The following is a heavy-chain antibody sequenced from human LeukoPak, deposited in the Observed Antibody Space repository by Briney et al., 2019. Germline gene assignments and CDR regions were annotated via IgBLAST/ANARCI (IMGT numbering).Heavy chain of an antibody. D-gene: IGHD3-3*01. V-gene: IGHV4-4*09. CDR3: ARSGMSWSGLTALGYWNN. CDR1: GDSIPNYY. Sequence: SETLSLTCTVSGDSIPNYYWSWIRQPPGKGLEWLGYISNSGSTNYNPSLKSRVTISVDTSKNQFSLKLSSVTAADTAVYYCARSGMSWSGLTALGYWNNWGQGTLVTVSS. CDR2: ISNSGST. J-gene: IGHJ4*02.